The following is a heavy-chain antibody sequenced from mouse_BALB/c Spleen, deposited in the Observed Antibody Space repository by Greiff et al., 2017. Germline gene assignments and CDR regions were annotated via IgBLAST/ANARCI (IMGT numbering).Heavy chain of an antibody. V-gene: IGHV5-6*01. CDR2: ISSGGSYT. D-gene: IGHD2-4*01. CDR1: GFTFSSYG. Sequence: EVKVVESGGDLVKPGGSLKLSCAASGFTFSSYGMSWVRQTPDKRLEWVATISSGGSYTYYPDSVKGRFTISRDNAKNTLYLQMSSLKSEDTAMYYCARPPYDYDPWFAYWGQGTLVTVSA. CDR3: ARPPYDYDPWFAY. J-gene: IGHJ3*01.